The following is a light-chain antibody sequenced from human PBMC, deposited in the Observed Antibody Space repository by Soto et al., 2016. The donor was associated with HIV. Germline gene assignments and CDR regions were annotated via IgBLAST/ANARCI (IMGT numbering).Light chain of an antibody. CDR1: SLRSYY. CDR3: DSRDSSGNHLWVV. CDR2: GKN. J-gene: IGLJ2*01. V-gene: IGLV3-19*01. Sequence: SSELTQDPAVSVALGQTVRITCQGDSLRSYYGSWYQQKPGQAPVLVIYGKNSRPSGIPDRFSGSTSGSTASLTITGAQAEDEADYYCDSRDSSGNHLWVVFGGGTKLTVL.